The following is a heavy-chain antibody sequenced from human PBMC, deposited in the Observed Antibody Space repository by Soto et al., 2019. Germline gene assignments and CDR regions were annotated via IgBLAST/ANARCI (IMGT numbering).Heavy chain of an antibody. Sequence: EVQLLESGGGLVQPGGSLRLSCAASGFTFSNYAVTWVRQAPGKGLEWVSTISGSGGSTYYADSVKGRFTISRDNSKNTLYLPMTSLRAEDTAVYYCAKDPGSSWYEIDYWGQGTLVTVSS. CDR3: AKDPGSSWYEIDY. D-gene: IGHD6-13*01. CDR2: ISGSGGST. V-gene: IGHV3-23*01. CDR1: GFTFSNYA. J-gene: IGHJ4*02.